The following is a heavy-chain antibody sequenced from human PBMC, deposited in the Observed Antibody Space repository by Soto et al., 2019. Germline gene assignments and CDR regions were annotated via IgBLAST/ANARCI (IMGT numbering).Heavy chain of an antibody. V-gene: IGHV4-34*01. J-gene: IGHJ5*02. CDR1: GGTFSGYY. CDR3: ARSTSGWYQNWFDP. CDR2: INHSGST. D-gene: IGHD6-19*01. Sequence: SETLSLTCAVYGGTFSGYYWSWIRQPPGKGLEWIGEINHSGSTNYNPSLKSRVTISVDTSKNQFSLKLSSVTAADTAVYYCARSTSGWYQNWFDPWGQGTLVTVSS.